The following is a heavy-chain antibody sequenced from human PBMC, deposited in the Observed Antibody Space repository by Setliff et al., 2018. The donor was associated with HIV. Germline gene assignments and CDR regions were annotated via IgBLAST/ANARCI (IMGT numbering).Heavy chain of an antibody. CDR3: ARLLDVDTDMVTGYYFDS. CDR1: GSSISSHY. Sequence: SETLSLTCTVSGSSISSHYWSWIRQPPWKGLDWIGYVYYSGSTNYNPSLKSRVTISVDTSKNQFSLKLSSVTAADTAVYYCARLLDVDTDMVTGYYFDSWGQGTLVTVSS. D-gene: IGHD5-18*01. CDR2: VYYSGST. J-gene: IGHJ4*02. V-gene: IGHV4-59*11.